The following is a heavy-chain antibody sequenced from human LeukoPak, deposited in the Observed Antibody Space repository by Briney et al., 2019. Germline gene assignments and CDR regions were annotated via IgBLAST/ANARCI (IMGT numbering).Heavy chain of an antibody. CDR3: ARGSLYGSGSYDFGY. D-gene: IGHD3-10*01. CDR2: ISSSSSYI. Sequence: GGSLRLSCAASGFTFSSYSMNWVRQAPGKGLEWVSSISSSSSYIYYADSVKGRFTISRDNAKNSLYLQMNSLRAEDTAVYYCARGSLYGSGSYDFGYWGQGTLVTVSS. CDR1: GFTFSSYS. J-gene: IGHJ4*02. V-gene: IGHV3-21*01.